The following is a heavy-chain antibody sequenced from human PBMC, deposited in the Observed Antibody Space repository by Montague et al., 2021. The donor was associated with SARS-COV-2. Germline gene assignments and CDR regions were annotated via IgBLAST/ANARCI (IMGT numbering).Heavy chain of an antibody. CDR3: ARGGWGAPGTGRLFDY. D-gene: IGHD3-10*01. CDR2: TYYRSKWYN. CDR1: GDSVSSNSAA. J-gene: IGHJ4*02. V-gene: IGHV6-1*01. Sequence: CAISGDSVSSNSAAWNWIRQSPSRGLEWLGGTYYRSKWYNDYAVSVKGRITINPDTSKNQFSLQLNSVTPEDTAVYYCARGGWGAPGTGRLFDYWGQGTLVTASS.